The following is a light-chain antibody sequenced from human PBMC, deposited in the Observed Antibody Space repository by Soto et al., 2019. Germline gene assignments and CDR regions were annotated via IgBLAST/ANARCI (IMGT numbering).Light chain of an antibody. CDR3: QQYGSSPLT. J-gene: IGKJ4*01. V-gene: IGKV3-20*01. CDR2: GAS. Sequence: EIVLTQSPGTLSLSPGERATLSCRASQSVSNNYLAWYQQKPGQAPRLLIYGASSRATGIPGRFSGSGSGTDFTLTISRLEPEDFAVYYCQQYGSSPLTFGGGTKVDIK. CDR1: QSVSNNY.